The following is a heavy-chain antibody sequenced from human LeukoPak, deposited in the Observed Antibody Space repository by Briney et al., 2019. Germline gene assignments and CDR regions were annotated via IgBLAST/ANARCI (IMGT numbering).Heavy chain of an antibody. J-gene: IGHJ6*02. CDR1: GYTFSDHY. Sequence: GASVKVSCEASGYTFSDHYMHWVRQAPGQGPEWMGWINPKSGGTNFAQKFQGRVTMTRDTSISTAYMELSRLRSDDTAVYYCARDQYQLLCCYYYYGMDVWGQGTTVTVSS. CDR3: ARDQYQLLCCYYYYGMDV. CDR2: INPKSGGT. V-gene: IGHV1-2*02. D-gene: IGHD2-2*01.